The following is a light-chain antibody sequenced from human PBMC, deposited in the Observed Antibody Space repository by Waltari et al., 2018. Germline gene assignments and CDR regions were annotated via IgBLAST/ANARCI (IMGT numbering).Light chain of an antibody. CDR1: QGISTY. CDR3: QQFHDYPWT. V-gene: IGKV1-9*01. CDR2: EAS. Sequence: IMLTQSQSSLSASVGDPVTLTCRASQGISTYLAWLQQKPGRAPKVLIFEASTLQSGVPSRFSGSGSGIDFTLTISSLQPEDVATYYCQQFHDYPWTFGQGTKVEIK. J-gene: IGKJ1*01.